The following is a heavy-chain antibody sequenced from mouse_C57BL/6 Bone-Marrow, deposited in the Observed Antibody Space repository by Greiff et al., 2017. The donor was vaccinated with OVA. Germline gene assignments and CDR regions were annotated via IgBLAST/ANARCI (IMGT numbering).Heavy chain of an antibody. CDR2: IYPRSGNT. Sequence: QVQLQQSGAELARPGVSVKLSCKASGYTFTSYGISWVKQRTGQGLEWIGEIYPRSGNTYYNEKFKGKATLTADKSSSTAYMELRSLTSEDSAVYFCARRITTVVAPFDYWGQGTTLTVSS. J-gene: IGHJ2*01. V-gene: IGHV1-81*01. D-gene: IGHD1-1*01. CDR3: ARRITTVVAPFDY. CDR1: GYTFTSYG.